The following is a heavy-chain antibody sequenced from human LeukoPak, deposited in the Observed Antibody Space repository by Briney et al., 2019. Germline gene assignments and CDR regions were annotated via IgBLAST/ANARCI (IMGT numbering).Heavy chain of an antibody. J-gene: IGHJ6*02. Sequence: GASVKVSCKASGYTFTSYDINWVRQATGQGLEWMGWMNPNSGNTGYAQKFQGRVTMTRSTSISTAYMELSSLRSEDTAVYYCARRVYYYYGMDVWGQGTTVTVSS. CDR1: GYTFTSYD. V-gene: IGHV1-8*01. CDR3: ARRVYYYYGMDV. CDR2: MNPNSGNT.